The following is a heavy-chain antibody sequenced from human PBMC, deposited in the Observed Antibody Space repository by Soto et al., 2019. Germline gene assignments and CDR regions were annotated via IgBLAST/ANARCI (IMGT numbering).Heavy chain of an antibody. D-gene: IGHD2-8*02. CDR1: GDSITSYY. J-gene: IGHJ5*02. CDR2: IYYNGVT. V-gene: IGHV4-59*01. CDR3: AGQCTAGTCNWFDP. Sequence: PSETLCLTCTVSGDSITSYYWSWIRQPPGKGLEWIGYIYYNGVTNYNPSLKGRVTISEDTSKNQFSLRLTSVTAADTAFYYCAGQCTAGTCNWFDPWGQGTLVTVSS.